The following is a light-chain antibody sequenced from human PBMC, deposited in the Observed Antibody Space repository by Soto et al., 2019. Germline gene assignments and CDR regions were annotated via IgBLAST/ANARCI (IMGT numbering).Light chain of an antibody. V-gene: IGKV3-11*01. CDR1: QSVSSY. Sequence: EIVLTQSPATLSLSPGERATLSCRASQSVSSYLAWYQQKPGQAPRLLIYDASNRATGIPARFSGSRAGTDITLTISSLEPEDFAVYYCQQRSNWPRYTFGQGNKLEIK. CDR3: QQRSNWPRYT. J-gene: IGKJ2*01. CDR2: DAS.